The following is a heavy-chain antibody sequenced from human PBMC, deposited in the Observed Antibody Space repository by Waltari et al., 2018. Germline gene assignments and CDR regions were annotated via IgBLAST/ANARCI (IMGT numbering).Heavy chain of an antibody. Sequence: QVQLVQSGAEVKKPGSSVKVSCKASGGTFSSYAISWVRQAPGQGLEWMGGCIPVFGTANYAQKFQCRVTITADESTSTAYMELSSLRSEDTAVYYCARGNDYYDSSGIFDYWGQGTLVTVSS. V-gene: IGHV1-69*12. J-gene: IGHJ4*02. CDR1: GGTFSSYA. CDR2: CIPVFGTA. D-gene: IGHD3-22*01. CDR3: ARGNDYYDSSGIFDY.